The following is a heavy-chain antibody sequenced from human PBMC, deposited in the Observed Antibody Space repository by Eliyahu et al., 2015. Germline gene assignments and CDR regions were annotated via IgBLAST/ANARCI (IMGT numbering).Heavy chain of an antibody. CDR1: GYTFTSYG. CDR2: ISTYNCDT. V-gene: IGHV1-18*01. CDR3: ARGYYGSELFDY. Sequence: QVQLVQSGAEVKNPGASVKVSCKASGYTFTSYGITWVRQAPGQGLEWMGWISTYNCDTNYAQKLQGRVTMTTDTSTTTAYMELRSLRSDDTAVYYCARGYYGSELFDYWGQGTLVTVSS. D-gene: IGHD3-10*01. J-gene: IGHJ4*02.